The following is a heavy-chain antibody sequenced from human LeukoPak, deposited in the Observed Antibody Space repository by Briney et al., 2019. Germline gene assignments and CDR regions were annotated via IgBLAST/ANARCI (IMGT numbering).Heavy chain of an antibody. J-gene: IGHJ5*02. CDR2: IIPILGIA. V-gene: IGHV1-69*04. CDR1: GGTFNSYT. Sequence: GASVKVSCKASGGTFNSYTISWVRQAPAQGLEWMGRIIPILGIANYAQKFQGRVTITADKSTSTAYMELSSLRSEDTAVYYCARDGCSSTSCYMPWGQGTLVTVSS. CDR3: ARDGCSSTSCYMP. D-gene: IGHD2-2*01.